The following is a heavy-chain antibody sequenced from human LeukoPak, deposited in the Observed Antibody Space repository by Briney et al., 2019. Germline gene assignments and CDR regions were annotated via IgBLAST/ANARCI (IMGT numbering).Heavy chain of an antibody. CDR1: GFTFSSYA. V-gene: IGHV3-23*01. CDR2: ISGSGGST. Sequence: GGSLRLSCAASGFTFSSYAMSWVRQAPGKGLEWVSAISGSGGSTYYADSVKGRFTISRDNSKNTLYLQMNSLRAEDTAVYYRAKDTDYYDSSVYWCWGQGTLVTVSS. CDR3: AKDTDYYDSSVYWC. D-gene: IGHD3-22*01. J-gene: IGHJ4*02.